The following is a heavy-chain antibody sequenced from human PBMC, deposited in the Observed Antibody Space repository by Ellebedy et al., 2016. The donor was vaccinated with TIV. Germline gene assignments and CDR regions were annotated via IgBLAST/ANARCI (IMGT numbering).Heavy chain of an antibody. CDR1: GYSFTDYA. V-gene: IGHV1-3*01. Sequence: ASVKVSXKASGYSFTDYAVYWVRQAPGQRFEWMGWIDAGNGRTKYSQEFQDRVTITRDTSARTAYLELSSLRSEDTAKYYCARDPPPIIAAAGIPFYYYYGMDVWGQGTTVTVSS. CDR3: ARDPPPIIAAAGIPFYYYYGMDV. D-gene: IGHD6-13*01. CDR2: IDAGNGRT. J-gene: IGHJ6*02.